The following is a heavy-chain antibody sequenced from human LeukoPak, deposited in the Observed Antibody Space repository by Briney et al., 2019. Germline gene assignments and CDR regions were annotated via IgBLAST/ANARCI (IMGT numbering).Heavy chain of an antibody. V-gene: IGHV3-48*04. CDR3: ARDGVRSIAAVLHAFDI. D-gene: IGHD6-13*01. Sequence: GGSLRLSCAASGFTFSSYVMHWVRQAPGKGLEWVSYISSSGSTIYYADSVKGRFTISRDNAKNSLYLQMNSLRAEDTAVYYCARDGVRSIAAVLHAFDIWGQGTMVTVSS. CDR1: GFTFSSYV. CDR2: ISSSGSTI. J-gene: IGHJ3*02.